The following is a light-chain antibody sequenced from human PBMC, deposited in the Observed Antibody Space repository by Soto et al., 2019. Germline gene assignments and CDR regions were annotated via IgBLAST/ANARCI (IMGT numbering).Light chain of an antibody. CDR3: QQYNSYLFT. Sequence: DIQMTQSPSTLSASVGDRVTITCRASQSISSWLAWYQQKPGKAPKLLIYKASNLEVGVPSRFSGSGSGTEFTLTISRLQPYDFGTYYCQQYNSYLFTFGPGTKVDVK. J-gene: IGKJ3*01. CDR2: KAS. V-gene: IGKV1-5*03. CDR1: QSISSW.